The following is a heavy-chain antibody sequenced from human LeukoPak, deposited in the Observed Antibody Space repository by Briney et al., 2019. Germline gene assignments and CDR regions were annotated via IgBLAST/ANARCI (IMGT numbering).Heavy chain of an antibody. CDR3: AKVKSAAARGAFDI. CDR2: ISWNSGSI. CDR1: GFTFDDYA. Sequence: GGSLRLSCAASGFTFDDYAMHWVRQAPGKGLEWVSGISWNSGSIGYADSVKGRFTISRDNAKNSLYLQMNSLRAEDTALYYCAKVKSAAARGAFDIWGQGTMVTVSS. V-gene: IGHV3-9*01. J-gene: IGHJ3*02. D-gene: IGHD6-13*01.